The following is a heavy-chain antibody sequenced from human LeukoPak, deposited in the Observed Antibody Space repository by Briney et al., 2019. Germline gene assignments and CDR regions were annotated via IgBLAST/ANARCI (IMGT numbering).Heavy chain of an antibody. J-gene: IGHJ4*02. Sequence: PSETLSLTCTVSGGSISSSSYYWGWIRQPPGKGLEWIGSIYYSGSTYYNPSLKSRVTISVDTSKNQFSLKLSSVTAADTAVYYCARDSDDTAMAYYFDYWGQGTLVTVSS. CDR2: IYYSGST. CDR3: ARDSDDTAMAYYFDY. D-gene: IGHD5-18*01. V-gene: IGHV4-39*07. CDR1: GGSISSSSYY.